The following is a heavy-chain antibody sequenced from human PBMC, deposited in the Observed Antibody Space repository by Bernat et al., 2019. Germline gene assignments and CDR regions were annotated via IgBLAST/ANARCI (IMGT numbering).Heavy chain of an antibody. CDR1: GFTFSSYE. V-gene: IGHV3-48*03. J-gene: IGHJ3*02. D-gene: IGHD2-15*01. CDR2: ISSSGSTI. Sequence: EVQLVESGGGLVQPGGSLRLSCAASGFTFSSYEMNWVRQAPGKGLVWVSYISSSGSTIYYADSVKGRFTISRDNAKNSLYLQMNSLRAEDTAVYYCVGGGGRDAFDIWGQGTMVTVSS. CDR3: VGGGGRDAFDI.